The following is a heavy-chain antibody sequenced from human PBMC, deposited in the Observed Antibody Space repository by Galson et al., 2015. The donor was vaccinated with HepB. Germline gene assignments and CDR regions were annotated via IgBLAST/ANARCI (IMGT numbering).Heavy chain of an antibody. CDR2: MNPDTGYT. CDR1: GHSFASYD. CDR3: ARAEGNDDNYKES. Sequence: SVKVSCKASGHSFASYDFNWVRQAPGQGLEWMGWMNPDTGYTGYAQKFKDRVTMTKNTSKSTAYMEMSSLRSDDTAVYYCARAEGNDDNYKESWGQGSLVIVSS. J-gene: IGHJ4*02. V-gene: IGHV1-8*01. D-gene: IGHD5-24*01.